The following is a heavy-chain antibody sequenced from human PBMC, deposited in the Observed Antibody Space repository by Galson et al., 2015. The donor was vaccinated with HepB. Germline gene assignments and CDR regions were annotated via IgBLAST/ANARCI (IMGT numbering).Heavy chain of an antibody. V-gene: IGHV6-1*01. CDR3: AGERYSSGNYYYYMDV. D-gene: IGHD3-22*01. Sequence: CAISGDSVSSNSAAWNWIRQSPSRGLEWLGRTYYRSKWYNDNAVSVKSRITINPDTSKNQFSLQLNSVTPEDTAVYYCAGERYSSGNYYYYMDVWGKGTTVTVSS. J-gene: IGHJ6*03. CDR2: TYYRSKWYN. CDR1: GDSVSSNSAA.